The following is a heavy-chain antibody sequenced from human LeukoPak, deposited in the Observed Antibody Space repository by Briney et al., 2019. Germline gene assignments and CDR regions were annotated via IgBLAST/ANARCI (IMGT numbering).Heavy chain of an antibody. D-gene: IGHD5-12*01. V-gene: IGHV3-23*01. CDR3: AKDRGFHYFDY. Sequence: GGSLRLSCAASGFTFSSCGFNWVRQAPGKGLEWVSAISGSGGSTYYADSVKGRFTISRDNSKNTLYLQMNSLRAEDTAVYYCAKDRGFHYFDYWGQGTLVTVSS. CDR1: GFTFSSCG. CDR2: ISGSGGST. J-gene: IGHJ4*02.